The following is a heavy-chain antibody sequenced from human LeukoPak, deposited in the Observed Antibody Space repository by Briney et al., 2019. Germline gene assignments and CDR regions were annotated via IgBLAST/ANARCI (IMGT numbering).Heavy chain of an antibody. CDR3: AKAWRALWELPDLIDY. V-gene: IGHV3-30-3*01. D-gene: IGHD1-26*01. CDR1: GFTFSTYA. J-gene: IGHJ4*02. Sequence: SGGSLRLSCAASGFTFSTYAMHWVRQAPGKGLEWVAFISYDGTNKYCADSVKGRFTISRDNSKNTLYLQMNSLRAEDTAVYYCAKAWRALWELPDLIDYWGQGTLVTVSS. CDR2: ISYDGTNK.